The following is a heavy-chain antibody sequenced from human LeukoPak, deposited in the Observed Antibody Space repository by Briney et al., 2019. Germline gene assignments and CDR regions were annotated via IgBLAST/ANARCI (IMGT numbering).Heavy chain of an antibody. CDR2: IWYDGSNK. CDR1: GFTFNTYG. J-gene: IGHJ4*02. Sequence: HPGGSLILSCAASGFTFNTYGMHWVRQAPGKGLEWVAVIWYDGSNKYYADSVRGRFTISRDNSKNTLYLQMNSLRAEDTAVYFCVRDSGEIPNTYYYDSSGYLHYWGPGTLVTVSS. D-gene: IGHD3-22*01. CDR3: VRDSGEIPNTYYYDSSGYLHY. V-gene: IGHV3-33*01.